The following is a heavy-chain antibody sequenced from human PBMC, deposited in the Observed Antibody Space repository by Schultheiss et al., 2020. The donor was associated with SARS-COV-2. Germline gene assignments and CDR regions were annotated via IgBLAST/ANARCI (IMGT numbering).Heavy chain of an antibody. J-gene: IGHJ4*02. Sequence: GGSLRLSCAASGFTFSSYAMHWVRQAPGKGLEWVAVISYDGSNKYYADSVKGRFTISRDNAKKSLYLQMNSLTVEDTAVYYCATQRYCPKGVCLWGNDYWGQGTLVTVSS. V-gene: IGHV3-30-3*01. CDR1: GFTFSSYA. CDR2: ISYDGSNK. CDR3: ATQRYCPKGVCLWGNDY. D-gene: IGHD2-8*01.